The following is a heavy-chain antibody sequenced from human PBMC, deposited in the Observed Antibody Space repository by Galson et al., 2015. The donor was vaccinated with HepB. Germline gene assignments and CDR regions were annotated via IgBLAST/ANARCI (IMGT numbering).Heavy chain of an antibody. CDR1: GFTFDTFG. D-gene: IGHD3-22*01. CDR3: ARDKSRAYDYPSIDY. CDR2: ISGNTGAK. V-gene: IGHV3-48*02. J-gene: IGHJ4*02. Sequence: SLRLSCAASGFTFDTFGMNWVRQAPGKGLEWVSYISGNTGAKYYADSVKGRFTISRDNARNSLYLRMNSLRDEDTAVYYCARDKSRAYDYPSIDYWGQGTLVTVSS.